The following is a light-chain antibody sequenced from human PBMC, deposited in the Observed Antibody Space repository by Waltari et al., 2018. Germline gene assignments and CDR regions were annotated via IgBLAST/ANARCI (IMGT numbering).Light chain of an antibody. J-gene: IGLJ2*01. Sequence: QSVLTQPPSASVTPGQRVTLSCSGSNSTIGSTTATWYQQLPGTAPKLLISSNNQRPSGVPDRFSGSKSGTSASLAISGLQSEDEADYYCATWDDSLSGVVFGGGTKLTVL. V-gene: IGLV1-44*01. CDR1: NSTIGSTT. CDR3: ATWDDSLSGVV. CDR2: SNN.